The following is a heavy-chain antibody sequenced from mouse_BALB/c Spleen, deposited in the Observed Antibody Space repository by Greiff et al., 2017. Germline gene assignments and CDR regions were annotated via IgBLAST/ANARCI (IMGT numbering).Heavy chain of an antibody. CDR1: GYTFTSYW. CDR2: INPSTGYT. D-gene: IGHD1-2*01. CDR3: ARRATAPFAY. Sequence: QVQLKESGAELAKPGASVKMSCKASGYTFTSYWMHWVKQRPGQGLEWIGYINPSTGYTEYNQKFKDKATLTADKSSSTAYMQLSSLTSEDSAVYYCARRATAPFAYWGQGTLVTVSA. J-gene: IGHJ3*01. V-gene: IGHV1-7*01.